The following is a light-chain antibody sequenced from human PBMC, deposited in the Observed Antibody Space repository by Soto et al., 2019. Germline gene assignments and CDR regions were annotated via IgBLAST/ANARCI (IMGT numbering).Light chain of an antibody. CDR3: QHYDGSPLT. J-gene: IGKJ4*01. CDR2: GAS. V-gene: IGKV3-20*01. Sequence: ETVLTQSPGTLSLSPGERATLFCRAGQSVRSSHLAWYQQKPGQAPRLLISGASNRVTDVPDRFSGSGSGTDFTLTISRLETEDFAMYYCQHYDGSPLTFGGGTKVETK. CDR1: QSVRSSH.